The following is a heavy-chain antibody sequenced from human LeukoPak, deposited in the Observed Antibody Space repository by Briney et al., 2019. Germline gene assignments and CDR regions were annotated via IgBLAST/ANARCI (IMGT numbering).Heavy chain of an antibody. CDR3: AKGPEQFDY. CDR1: GFPFSSYA. V-gene: IGHV3-64D*09. J-gene: IGHJ4*02. D-gene: IGHD1-14*01. Sequence: QPGGSLRLSCSASGFPFSSYAMHWVRQAPGKGLEYVSAISDSGGSTYYADSVKGRFTISRDNSKNTLYLQMSSLRAEDTAVYYCAKGPEQFDYWGQGALGTLSS. CDR2: ISDSGGST.